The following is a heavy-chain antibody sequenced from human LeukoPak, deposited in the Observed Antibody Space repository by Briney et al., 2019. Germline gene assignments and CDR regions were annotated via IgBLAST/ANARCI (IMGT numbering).Heavy chain of an antibody. CDR2: ISSSSSYI. Sequence: PGGSLRLSCAASGFTFSSYSMNWVRQAPGKGLEWVSSISSSSSYIYYADSVKGRFTISRGNAKNSLYLQMNSLRAEDTAVYYCARVLAAAGSNWFDPWGQGTLVTVSS. CDR1: GFTFSSYS. D-gene: IGHD6-13*01. J-gene: IGHJ5*02. V-gene: IGHV3-21*01. CDR3: ARVLAAAGSNWFDP.